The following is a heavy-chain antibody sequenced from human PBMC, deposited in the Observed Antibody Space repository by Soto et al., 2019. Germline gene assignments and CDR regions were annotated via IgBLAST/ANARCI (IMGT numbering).Heavy chain of an antibody. Sequence: SETLSLTCTVSGGSISSSSYYWGWIRQPPGKGLEWIGSIYYSGSTYYNPSLKSRVTISVDTSKNQFSLKLSSVTAADTAVYYCARGANYDFLSGYFDNWFDPWGQGTLVTVSS. CDR2: IYYSGST. CDR3: ARGANYDFLSGYFDNWFDP. D-gene: IGHD3-3*01. J-gene: IGHJ5*02. CDR1: GGSISSSSYY. V-gene: IGHV4-39*01.